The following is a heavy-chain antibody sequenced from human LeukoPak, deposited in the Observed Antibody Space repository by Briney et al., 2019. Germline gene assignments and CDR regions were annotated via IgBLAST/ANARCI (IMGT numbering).Heavy chain of an antibody. CDR3: ARGTRRVVYSGSYYRGGNWFDP. V-gene: IGHV4-59*12. CDR2: IYYSGST. D-gene: IGHD1-26*01. Sequence: SETLPLTCTVSGGSISSYYWSWIRQPPGKGLEWIGYIYYSGSTNYNPSLKSRVTISLDTSKNQFSLKLNSVTAADTAVYYCARGTRRVVYSGSYYRGGNWFDPWGQGTLVTVSS. CDR1: GGSISSYY. J-gene: IGHJ5*02.